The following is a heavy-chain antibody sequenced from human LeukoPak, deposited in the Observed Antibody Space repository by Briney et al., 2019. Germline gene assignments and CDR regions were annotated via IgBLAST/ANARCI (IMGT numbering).Heavy chain of an antibody. Sequence: ASVKVSCKASGYTFTGYYMHWVRQAPGQGLEWMGWINPNSGGTNYAQKFQGRVTMTRDTSISTAYMELSRLRSDDTAVYYCARGDRLPLNPYYGSGSYYFDYWGQGTLVTVSS. CDR3: ARGDRLPLNPYYGSGSYYFDY. CDR1: GYTFTGYY. D-gene: IGHD3-10*01. J-gene: IGHJ4*02. CDR2: INPNSGGT. V-gene: IGHV1-2*02.